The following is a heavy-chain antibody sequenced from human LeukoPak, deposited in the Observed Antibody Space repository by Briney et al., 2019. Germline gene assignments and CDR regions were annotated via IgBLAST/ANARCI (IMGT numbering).Heavy chain of an antibody. CDR3: ARLGGCSSTSCYVHWFDP. CDR1: GGSISNNY. CDR2: VYYSGST. D-gene: IGHD2-2*01. J-gene: IGHJ5*02. Sequence: TTSETLSLTCTVSGGSISNNYWSWIRQPPGKGLEWIGYVYYSGSTNYNPSLKSRVTISVDTSKNQFSLKLYSVTAADTAVYYCARLGGCSSTSCYVHWFDPWGQGTLVTVSS. V-gene: IGHV4-59*01.